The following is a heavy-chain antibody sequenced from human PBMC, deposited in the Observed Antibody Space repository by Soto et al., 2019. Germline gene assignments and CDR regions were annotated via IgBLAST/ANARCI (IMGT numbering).Heavy chain of an antibody. Sequence: EVQLLESGGGLVPPGGSLRLSCAASGFTFSIYAMSWVRQAPGKGLEWVSAIGDSGRSTYYADSVKGRLTISRDNFKNTLYLQMNSLRAEDTAVYYCAKMYSSSNYGLDVWGQGTTVTVSS. D-gene: IGHD6-6*01. V-gene: IGHV3-23*01. CDR2: IGDSGRST. CDR3: AKMYSSSNYGLDV. J-gene: IGHJ6*02. CDR1: GFTFSIYA.